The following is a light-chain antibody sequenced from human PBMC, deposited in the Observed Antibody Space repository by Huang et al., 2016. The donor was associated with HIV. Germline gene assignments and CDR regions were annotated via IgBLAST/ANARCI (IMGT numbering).Light chain of an antibody. CDR3: MQALQTPYT. CDR2: LGS. CDR1: QSLLYSNVYNY. J-gene: IGKJ2*01. V-gene: IGKV2-28*01. Sequence: IVMTQSPLSLPVTPGEPASISFRSSQSLLYSNVYNYLHWYLQKPGQSPQLLIYLGSNRASGVPDRFSVSGSGTDFTLKIGRVEAEDVGVYYCMQALQTPYTFGQGTKLEIK.